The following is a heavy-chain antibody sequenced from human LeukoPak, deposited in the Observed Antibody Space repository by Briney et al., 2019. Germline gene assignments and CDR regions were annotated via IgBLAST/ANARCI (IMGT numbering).Heavy chain of an antibody. CDR1: GFTFSRYG. CDR2: ISYDGSNK. D-gene: IGHD3-22*01. CDR3: AKEAARNYYDSSGYYTN. Sequence: GGSLRLSCAASGFTFSRYGMHWVRRAPGKGLEWVAVISYDGSNKYYADSVKGRFTISRDNSKNTLYLQMNSLRAEDTAVYYCAKEAARNYYDSSGYYTNWGQGTLVTVSS. J-gene: IGHJ4*02. V-gene: IGHV3-30*18.